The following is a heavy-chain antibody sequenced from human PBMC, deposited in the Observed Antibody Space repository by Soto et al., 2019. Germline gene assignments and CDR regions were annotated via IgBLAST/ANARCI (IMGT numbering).Heavy chain of an antibody. CDR1: GFTFSSYA. Sequence: EVQLLESGGGLVQPGGSLRLSCAASGFTFSSYAMSWVRQAPGKGLEWVSAISGSGGSTYYADSVKGRFTISRDNSKNTLYLQMNSLRAEDTAVYYCAKVGAYDYIWGSYRPYYFDAWGQGTLVTVSS. J-gene: IGHJ4*02. D-gene: IGHD3-16*02. CDR2: ISGSGGST. V-gene: IGHV3-23*01. CDR3: AKVGAYDYIWGSYRPYYFDA.